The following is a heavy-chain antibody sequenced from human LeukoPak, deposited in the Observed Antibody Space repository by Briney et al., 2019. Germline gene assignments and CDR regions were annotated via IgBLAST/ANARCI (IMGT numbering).Heavy chain of an antibody. J-gene: IGHJ4*02. Sequence: PSETLSLTCTVSGGSISSNNYYWGWIRQPPGKGLEWFGSIFYSGSTYYNPSLKSRVTISVDTSKNQFSLKLSSVTAADTAVYYCARQGVTGTPVVLGYWGQGTLVTVSS. CDR2: IFYSGST. V-gene: IGHV4-39*01. D-gene: IGHD1-20*01. CDR1: GGSISSNNYY. CDR3: ARQGVTGTPVVLGY.